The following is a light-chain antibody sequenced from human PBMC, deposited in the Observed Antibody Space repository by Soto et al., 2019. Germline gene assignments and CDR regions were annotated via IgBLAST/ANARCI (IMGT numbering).Light chain of an antibody. J-gene: IGKJ4*01. CDR3: QRYYNAPFT. V-gene: IGKV1-27*01. Sequence: DIQVTQHPSSLSASVGDRVTITCRASQGIKNYLAWYQQKPGETPKLLIYAASNLDSGIPPRFSGSGSGTDFTLTINNLQPEDVATYYCQRYYNAPFTFGGGTKVEIK. CDR1: QGIKNY. CDR2: AAS.